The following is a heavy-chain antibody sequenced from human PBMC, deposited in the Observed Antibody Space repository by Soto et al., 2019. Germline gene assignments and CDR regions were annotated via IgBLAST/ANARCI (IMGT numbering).Heavy chain of an antibody. J-gene: IGHJ4*02. CDR2: IKTDGTAQ. V-gene: IGHV3-7*01. CDR3: GEWDSYNNK. Sequence: VVSLILSCFSSVFTFINFLINWFRQTPVKGLEWVANIKTDGTAQAYVDSVKGRFTVSRDNAKNSLYLQMNSLRADDTAIYLCGEWDSYNNKWGKGTLV. D-gene: IGHD1-26*01. CDR1: VFTFINFL.